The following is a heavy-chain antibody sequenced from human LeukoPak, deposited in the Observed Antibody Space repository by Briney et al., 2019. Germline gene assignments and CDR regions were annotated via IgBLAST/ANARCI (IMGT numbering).Heavy chain of an antibody. J-gene: IGHJ3*02. Sequence: ASVKVSCKASGGTFSSYTISWVRQAPGQGFEWMGRIIPILGIANYAQKFQGRVAITADKSTSTAYMELSSLRSEDTAVYYCAREGNDAFDIWGQGTMVTVSS. CDR3: AREGNDAFDI. CDR1: GGTFSSYT. V-gene: IGHV1-69*04. CDR2: IIPILGIA.